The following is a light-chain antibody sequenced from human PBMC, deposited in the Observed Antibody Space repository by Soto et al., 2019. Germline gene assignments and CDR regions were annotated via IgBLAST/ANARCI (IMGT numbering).Light chain of an antibody. J-gene: IGKJ1*01. V-gene: IGKV3-20*01. CDR1: ESVGSF. CDR2: GAS. Sequence: ETVLTQSPATLSLSPGERATLSCRASESVGSFLAWYRQKPGQAPRLLIYGASSRATGIPDRFSGSGSGTDFTLTISRLEPEDFAVYYCQQYGSSLWTFGQGTKVDI. CDR3: QQYGSSLWT.